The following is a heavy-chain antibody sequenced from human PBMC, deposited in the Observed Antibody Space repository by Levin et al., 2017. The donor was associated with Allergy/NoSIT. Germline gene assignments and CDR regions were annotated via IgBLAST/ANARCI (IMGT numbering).Heavy chain of an antibody. V-gene: IGHV3-30*18. D-gene: IGHD3-10*01. CDR3: AKFYGSGSLSDY. CDR1: GFTFSSYG. Sequence: GESLKISCAASGFTFSSYGMHWVRQAPGKGLEWVAVISYDGSNKYYADSVKGRFTISRDNSKNTLYLQMNSLRAEDTAVYYCAKFYGSGSLSDYWGQGTLVTVSS. J-gene: IGHJ4*02. CDR2: ISYDGSNK.